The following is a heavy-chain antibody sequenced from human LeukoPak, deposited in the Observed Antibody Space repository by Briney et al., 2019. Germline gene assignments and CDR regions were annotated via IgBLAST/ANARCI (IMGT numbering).Heavy chain of an antibody. CDR2: MNPNSGNT. CDR1: GYTFTSYD. V-gene: IGHV1-8*01. J-gene: IGHJ6*03. Sequence: ASVKVSCKASGYTFTSYDINWVRQATGQGLEWMGWMNPNSGNTGYAQKFQGRVTMTRNTSISTAYMELSSLRSEDTAVYYCARPGYYYYYMDVWSKATTVTVPS. CDR3: ARPGYYYYYMDV.